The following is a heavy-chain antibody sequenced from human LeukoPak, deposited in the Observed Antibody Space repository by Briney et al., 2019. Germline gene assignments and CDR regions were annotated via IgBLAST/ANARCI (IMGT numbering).Heavy chain of an antibody. J-gene: IGHJ5*02. D-gene: IGHD6-13*01. CDR3: ARDKKQLVLHWFDP. Sequence: SETLSLTCAVYGGSFSGYYWSWIRQPPGKGLEWIGEINHSGSTNYNPSLKSRVTISVDTSKNQFSLKLSSVTAADTAVYYCARDKKQLVLHWFDPWGQGTLVTVSS. CDR2: INHSGST. V-gene: IGHV4-34*01. CDR1: GGSFSGYY.